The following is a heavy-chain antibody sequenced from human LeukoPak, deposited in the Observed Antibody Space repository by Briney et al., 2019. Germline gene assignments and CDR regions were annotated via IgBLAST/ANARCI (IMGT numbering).Heavy chain of an antibody. CDR3: ARMPDYYDSSGYYYVPPFDY. J-gene: IGHJ4*02. V-gene: IGHV4-39*01. Sequence: SETLSLTCRVSGASITSSNYYWGWIRQPPGKGLEYIGTIYYGGSTYYNSSLQSRVTISVDTSRTQFSLNLTSVTAADTAVYYCARMPDYYDSSGYYYVPPFDYWGQGTLVTVSS. D-gene: IGHD3-22*01. CDR1: GASITSSNYY. CDR2: IYYGGST.